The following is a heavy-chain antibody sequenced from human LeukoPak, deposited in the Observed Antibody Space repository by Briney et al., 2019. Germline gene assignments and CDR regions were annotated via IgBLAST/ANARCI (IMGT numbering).Heavy chain of an antibody. D-gene: IGHD7-27*01. CDR1: GFTFSSCE. CDR2: ISSSGSTI. V-gene: IGHV3-48*03. J-gene: IGHJ6*02. CDR3: ARDSTGDYYYYYYGMDV. Sequence: TGGSLRLSCAASGFTFSSCEMNWVRQAPGKGLEWVSYISSSGSTIYYADSVKGRFTISRDNAKNSLYLQMNSLRAEDTAVYYCARDSTGDYYYYYYGMDVWGQGTTVTVSS.